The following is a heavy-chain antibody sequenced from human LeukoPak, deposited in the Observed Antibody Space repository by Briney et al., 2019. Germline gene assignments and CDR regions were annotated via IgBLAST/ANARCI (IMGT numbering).Heavy chain of an antibody. V-gene: IGHV3-48*01. J-gene: IGHJ4*02. Sequence: PGGSLRLSCAASGFTFSHHAMNWFRQAPGKGLEWVSYISGSSSTIYYADSVRGRLPISRDNAKNSRYLQMNSLRAEGTAVYYCARDKGVGDNATPNFDYWGQGTLVTDSS. CDR1: GFTFSHHA. D-gene: IGHD4-17*01. CDR2: ISGSSSTI. CDR3: ARDKGVGDNATPNFDY.